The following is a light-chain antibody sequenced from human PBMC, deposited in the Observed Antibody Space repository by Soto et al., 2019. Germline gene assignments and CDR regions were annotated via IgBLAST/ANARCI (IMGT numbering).Light chain of an antibody. CDR2: AAS. V-gene: IGKV1-27*01. Sequence: DIQMTQSPSSLSASVGDRVTITCRASQAIRNSLAWYQQKPGKVPSLLIYAASTLQPGVPSRFSGSGSGTYFTLTISSLHPEDVATYYCQKYFSAPFTFGPGTKLGIK. CDR3: QKYFSAPFT. CDR1: QAIRNS. J-gene: IGKJ3*01.